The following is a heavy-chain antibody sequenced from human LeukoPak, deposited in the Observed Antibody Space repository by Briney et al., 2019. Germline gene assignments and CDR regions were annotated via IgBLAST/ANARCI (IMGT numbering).Heavy chain of an antibody. D-gene: IGHD6-13*01. CDR2: INAGNGNT. CDR3: ARDFSSWYERPHTGFDY. J-gene: IGHJ4*02. Sequence: GASVKVSCKASGYTFTSYAMHWVRQAPGQRLEWMGWINAGNGNTKYSQKFQGRVTMTRDTSTSTVYMELSSLRSEDTAVYYCARDFSSWYERPHTGFDYWGQGTLVTVSS. V-gene: IGHV1-3*01. CDR1: GYTFTSYA.